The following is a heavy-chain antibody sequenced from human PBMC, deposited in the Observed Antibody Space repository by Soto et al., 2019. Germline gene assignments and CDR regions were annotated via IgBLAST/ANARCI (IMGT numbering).Heavy chain of an antibody. CDR3: ARSMDTAMDY. CDR1: GGSISSYY. D-gene: IGHD5-18*01. V-gene: IGHV4-59*01. Sequence: SETLSLTCTVSGGSISSYYWSWIRQPPGKGLEWIGYIYYSGSTNYNPSLKSRVTISVDTSKNQFSLKLSSVTAADTAVYYCARSMDTAMDYWGQGTLVTVSS. J-gene: IGHJ4*02. CDR2: IYYSGST.